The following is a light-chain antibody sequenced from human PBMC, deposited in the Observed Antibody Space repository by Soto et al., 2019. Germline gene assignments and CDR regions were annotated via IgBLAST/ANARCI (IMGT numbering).Light chain of an antibody. CDR3: SAYLGTNSHV. V-gene: IGLV2-8*01. J-gene: IGLJ1*01. Sequence: QSALTQPPSASGSPGQSVTISCTGTSSDVGGYDYVSWYKQHPGKAPKLMIYEVSKRPSGVPDRFSGSKSGNSAALTVSGLQAEDEADYYCSAYLGTNSHVFGAGTKV. CDR2: EVS. CDR1: SSDVGGYDY.